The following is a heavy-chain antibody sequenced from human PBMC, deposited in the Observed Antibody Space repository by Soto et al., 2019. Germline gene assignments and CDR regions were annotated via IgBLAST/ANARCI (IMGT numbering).Heavy chain of an antibody. CDR1: GGTFSSYA. Sequence: ASVKVSCKASGGTFSSYAISWVRQAPGQGLEWMGGIIPIFGTANYAQKFQGRVTITADESTSTAYMELSSLRSEDTAVYYCASHTLTGGKVLGKSQYYYYGMDVWGQGTTVTVSS. J-gene: IGHJ6*02. V-gene: IGHV1-69*13. CDR3: ASHTLTGGKVLGKSQYYYYGMDV. D-gene: IGHD7-27*01. CDR2: IIPIFGTA.